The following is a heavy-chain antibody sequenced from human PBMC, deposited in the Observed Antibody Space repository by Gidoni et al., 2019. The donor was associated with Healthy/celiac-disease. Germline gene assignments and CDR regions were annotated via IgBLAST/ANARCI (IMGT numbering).Heavy chain of an antibody. CDR2: IYSGGST. V-gene: IGHV3-53*02. J-gene: IGHJ6*03. CDR1: GLTDSRNY. CDR3: ARGYCSGGSCYDYYYYMDV. Sequence: EVQLVATGGGLIQPGGSLRLSCAASGLTDSRNYMSWVRQAPGKGLEWVSVIYSGGSTYYADSVKGRFTISRDNSKNTLYLQMNSLRAEDTAVYYCARGYCSGGSCYDYYYYMDVWGKGTTVTVSS. D-gene: IGHD2-15*01.